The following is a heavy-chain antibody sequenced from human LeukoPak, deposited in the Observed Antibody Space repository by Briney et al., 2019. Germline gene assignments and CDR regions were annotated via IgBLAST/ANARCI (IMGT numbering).Heavy chain of an antibody. D-gene: IGHD5-24*01. CDR2: ITGSAVST. CDR3: ARDRGRDGYNPFDY. J-gene: IGHJ4*02. Sequence: GGSLRLSCAASELTFITYGMTWVRQAPGKGLEWVSAITGSAVSTFYADSVKGRFTISRDNAKNSLYLQMNSLRAEDTAVYYCARDRGRDGYNPFDYWAQGTLVSVSS. CDR1: ELTFITYG. V-gene: IGHV3-23*01.